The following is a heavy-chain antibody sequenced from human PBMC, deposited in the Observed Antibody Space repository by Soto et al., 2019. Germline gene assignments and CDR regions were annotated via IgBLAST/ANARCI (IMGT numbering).Heavy chain of an antibody. CDR2: ISGNGGST. J-gene: IGHJ4*02. CDR3: AKDRTFGPPLVRFDS. V-gene: IGHV3-23*01. D-gene: IGHD6-6*01. Sequence: GGSLRLSCAASGFTFSVYAMTWVRQAPGKGLEWVSAISGNGGSTYYADSVKGRFTISRDNSKSTLHLQMNSLRVEDTAVYYCAKDRTFGPPLVRFDSWGQGTLVTVSS. CDR1: GFTFSVYA.